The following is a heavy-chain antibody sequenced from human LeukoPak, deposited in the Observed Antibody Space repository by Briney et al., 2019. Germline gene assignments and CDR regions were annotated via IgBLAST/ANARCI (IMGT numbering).Heavy chain of an antibody. CDR3: ARVHYGSGSYLHY. D-gene: IGHD3-10*01. CDR1: GITFSDYY. CDR2: ISSSGSTI. J-gene: IGHJ4*02. V-gene: IGHV3-11*01. Sequence: GGSLRLSCAASGITFSDYYMSWIRQAPGKGLEWVSYISSSGSTIYYADSVKGRFTISRDNAKKSLYLQMNSLRAEDTAVYYCARVHYGSGSYLHYWGQGTLVTVSS.